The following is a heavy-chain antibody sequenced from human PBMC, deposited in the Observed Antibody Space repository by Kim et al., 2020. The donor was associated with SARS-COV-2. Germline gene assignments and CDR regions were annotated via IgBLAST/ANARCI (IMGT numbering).Heavy chain of an antibody. V-gene: IGHV3-23*01. CDR3: AKDEVSSSWTVPFDY. Sequence: DSLKGRFTISRDNSKNTLYLQMNSLRAEDTAVYYCAKDEVSSSWTVPFDYWGQGTLVTVSS. D-gene: IGHD6-13*01. J-gene: IGHJ4*02.